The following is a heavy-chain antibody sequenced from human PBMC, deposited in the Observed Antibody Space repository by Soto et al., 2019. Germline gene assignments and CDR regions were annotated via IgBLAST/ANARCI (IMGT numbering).Heavy chain of an antibody. CDR2: ISGSGGST. CDR3: AKDPLISTYYDILTGYSYNWFDP. V-gene: IGHV3-23*01. J-gene: IGHJ5*02. Sequence: PGGSLRLSCAASGFTFSSYAMSWVRQAPGKGLEWVSAISGSGGSTYYADSVKDRFTISRDNSKNTLYLQMNSLRAEDTAVYYCAKDPLISTYYDILTGYSYNWFDPWGQGTLVTVSS. CDR1: GFTFSSYA. D-gene: IGHD3-9*01.